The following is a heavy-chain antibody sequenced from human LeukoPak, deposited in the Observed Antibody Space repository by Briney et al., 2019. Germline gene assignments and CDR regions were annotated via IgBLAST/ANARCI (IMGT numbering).Heavy chain of an antibody. CDR3: AKAPYDTSGLSSPNYFDY. Sequence: GGSLRLSCAASGFTFSSYAMNWVRQAPGKGLEWISTITDSGITTYYAGSVKGRFTISRDNSKNTLYLQMNSLRAEDTAVYYCAKAPYDTSGLSSPNYFDYWGQGTLVTVSS. V-gene: IGHV3-23*01. CDR1: GFTFSSYA. J-gene: IGHJ4*02. D-gene: IGHD3-22*01. CDR2: ITDSGITT.